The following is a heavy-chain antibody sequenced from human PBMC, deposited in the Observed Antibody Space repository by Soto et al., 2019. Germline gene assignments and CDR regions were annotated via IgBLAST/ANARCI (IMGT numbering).Heavy chain of an antibody. D-gene: IGHD1-26*01. CDR1: GDSVSSSSVT. V-gene: IGHV6-1*01. Sequence: PSQTLSLTCAISGDSVSSSSVTWNWIRQSPSRGLEWLGRTYYRSKWYNDYAESVKSRITINPDTSKNQFSLHWNSVTPEDTAVYYCVRLIGNSWLDFWGQGTLVTASS. CDR2: TYYRSKWYN. J-gene: IGHJ5*01. CDR3: VRLIGNSWLDF.